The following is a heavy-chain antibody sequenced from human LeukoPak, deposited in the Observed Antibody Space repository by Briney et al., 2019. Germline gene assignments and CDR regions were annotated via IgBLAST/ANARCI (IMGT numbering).Heavy chain of an antibody. D-gene: IGHD3-3*01. CDR1: GFTFSSYG. Sequence: PGGSLRLSCAASGFTFSSYGMHWVRQAPGKGLEWVAVIWYDGSNKYYADSVKGRFTISRDNSKNTLYLQMNSLRAEDTAVYYCAKGRGNYDFWSGLDYWGQGTLVTISS. CDR2: IWYDGSNK. CDR3: AKGRGNYDFWSGLDY. V-gene: IGHV3-30*02. J-gene: IGHJ4*02.